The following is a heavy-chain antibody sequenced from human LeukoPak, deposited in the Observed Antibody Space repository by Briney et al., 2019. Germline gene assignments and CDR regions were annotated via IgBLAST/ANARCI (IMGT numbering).Heavy chain of an antibody. J-gene: IGHJ4*02. D-gene: IGHD3-9*01. CDR1: GGSISSGGYS. V-gene: IGHV4-30-2*01. CDR2: IYHSGST. CDR3: ARDNDILTGSMAFDY. Sequence: SETLSLTCAVSGGSISSGGYSWSWIRQPPGRSLEWLGYIYHSGSTYYNPSLKSRVTISVDRSKNQFSLKLSSVTAADTAVYYCARDNDILTGSMAFDYWGQGTLVTVSS.